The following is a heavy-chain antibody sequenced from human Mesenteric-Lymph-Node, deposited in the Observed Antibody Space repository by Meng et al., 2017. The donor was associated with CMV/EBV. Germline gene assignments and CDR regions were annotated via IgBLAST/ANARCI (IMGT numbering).Heavy chain of an antibody. V-gene: IGHV4-34*01. D-gene: IGHD6-6*01. Sequence: GSLRLSCGVYGGSFSGDYLTWIRQSPEKGLEWIGEINHSGSTTYNPSLGGRVSISVDTSKDQFSLQLNSVTAADAAVYYCTRGDVAARLQHWGQGTLVTVSS. J-gene: IGHJ1*01. CDR2: INHSGST. CDR3: TRGDVAARLQH. CDR1: GGSFSGDY.